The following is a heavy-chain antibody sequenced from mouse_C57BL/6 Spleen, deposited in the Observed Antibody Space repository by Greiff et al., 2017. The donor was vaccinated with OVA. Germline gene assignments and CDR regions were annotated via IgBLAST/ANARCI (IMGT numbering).Heavy chain of an antibody. CDR3: ARRGYDDYYAMDY. CDR2: IWSDGST. Sequence: VKVVESGPGLVAPSQSLSITCTASGFSLTSYGVHWVRQPPGKGLEWLVVIWSDGSTTYNSAPKSRLSISKDNSKSHVFLKMNSLQTDDTAMNYCARRGYDDYYAMDYWGQGTSVTVSS. CDR1: GFSLTSYG. D-gene: IGHD2-2*01. J-gene: IGHJ4*01. V-gene: IGHV2-6*03.